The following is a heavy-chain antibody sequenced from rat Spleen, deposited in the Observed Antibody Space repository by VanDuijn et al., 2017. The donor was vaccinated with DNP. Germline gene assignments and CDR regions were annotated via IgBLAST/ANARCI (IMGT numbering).Heavy chain of an antibody. J-gene: IGHJ2*01. CDR1: GYSITSNY. D-gene: IGHD1-1*01. Sequence: EVQLQESGPGLVKPSQSLSLTCSVTGYSITSNYWGWVRKLPGNKMEWMGYISYSGYTSYNPSLKSRISITRDTSKNQFFLHLNSVTTEDTATYYCARWVRYFDYWGHGVMVTVSS. CDR3: ARWVRYFDY. V-gene: IGHV3-1*01. CDR2: ISYSGYT.